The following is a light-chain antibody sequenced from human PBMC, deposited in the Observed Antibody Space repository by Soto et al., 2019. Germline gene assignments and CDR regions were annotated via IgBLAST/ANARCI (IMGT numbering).Light chain of an antibody. CDR3: QQYGSSVT. CDR1: QNVETKY. Sequence: EILLTQSPGSLSLSPRERATLSFRASQNVETKYLAWYQFKPGQAPRIIIFGASGRATGIPDRSSGSGSGTEFTLTISRLEPEDFAVYYCQQYGSSVTFGGGTKVDIK. J-gene: IGKJ4*01. CDR2: GAS. V-gene: IGKV3-20*01.